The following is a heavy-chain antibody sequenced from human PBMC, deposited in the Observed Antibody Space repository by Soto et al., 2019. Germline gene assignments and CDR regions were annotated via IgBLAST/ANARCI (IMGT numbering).Heavy chain of an antibody. CDR3: ARDATYYYDSSGKNAFDI. J-gene: IGHJ3*02. Sequence: SETLSLTCTVSGGSISSYYWSWIRQPPGKGLEWIGYIYYSGSTYYNPSLKSRVTISVDTSKNQFSLKLSSVTAADTAVYYCARDATYYYDSSGKNAFDIWGQGTMVTVSS. CDR1: GGSISSYY. V-gene: IGHV4-59*12. D-gene: IGHD3-22*01. CDR2: IYYSGST.